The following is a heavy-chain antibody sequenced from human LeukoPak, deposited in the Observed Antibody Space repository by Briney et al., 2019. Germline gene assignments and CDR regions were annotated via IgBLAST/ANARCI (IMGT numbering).Heavy chain of an antibody. CDR3: ARGGTDYGDYGNY. J-gene: IGHJ4*02. D-gene: IGHD4-17*01. V-gene: IGHV1-2*06. CDR2: INPNSGGT. CDR1: GDTSTGDY. Sequence: ASLKVSCKASGDTSTGDYMRWVRQAPGQGLEWMGRINPNSGGTNYAQKFQGRVTMTRDTSISTAYMELSRLRPDDTAVYYCARGGTDYGDYGNYWGQGTLVTVCS.